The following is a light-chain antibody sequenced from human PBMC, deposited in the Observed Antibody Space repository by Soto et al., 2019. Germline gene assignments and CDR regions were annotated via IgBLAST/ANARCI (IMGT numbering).Light chain of an antibody. V-gene: IGKV1-39*01. CDR2: AAS. J-gene: IGKJ1*01. Sequence: DIQMTQSPSSLSASVGDRGTITCRASQSISRYLHWYQHKPRKAPTLLIYAASSLPIGVPSRFSGSGSGTDFTLTISSLEHEDFATYYCQQSYSTLRTFGQGTKVEIK. CDR1: QSISRY. CDR3: QQSYSTLRT.